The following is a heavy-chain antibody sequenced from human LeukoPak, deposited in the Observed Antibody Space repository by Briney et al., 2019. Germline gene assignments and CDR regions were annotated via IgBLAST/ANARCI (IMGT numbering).Heavy chain of an antibody. CDR1: GGSISSYY. J-gene: IGHJ5*02. CDR3: ARDLYIIGWFDP. D-gene: IGHD6-19*01. Sequence: SETLSLTCTVSGGSISSYYWSWIRQPPGKGLEWIGYIYYSGSTNYNPSLKSRVTISVDTSKNQFSLKLSSVTAADTAVYYCARDLYIIGWFDPWGQGTLVTVSS. CDR2: IYYSGST. V-gene: IGHV4-59*01.